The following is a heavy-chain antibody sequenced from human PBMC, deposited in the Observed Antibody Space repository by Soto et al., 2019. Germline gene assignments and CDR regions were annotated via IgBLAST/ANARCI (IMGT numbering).Heavy chain of an antibody. V-gene: IGHV4-31*03. CDR1: GGSISSGGYY. J-gene: IGHJ5*02. CDR3: ARAYVPNYDFWSGYYRDNWFDP. CDR2: IYYSGST. Sequence: PSETLSLTCTVSGGSISSGGYYWSWIRQHPGKGLEWIGYIYYSGSTYYNPSLKSRVTISVDTSKNQFSLKLSSVTAADTAVYYCARAYVPNYDFWSGYYRDNWFDPWGQGTLVTVSS. D-gene: IGHD3-3*01.